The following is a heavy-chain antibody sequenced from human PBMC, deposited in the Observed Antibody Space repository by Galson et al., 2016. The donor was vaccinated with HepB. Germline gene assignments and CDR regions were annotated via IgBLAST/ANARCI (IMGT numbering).Heavy chain of an antibody. CDR3: ARLYHYDYIWGTYRGGFYGMDV. CDR2: INHSGST. Sequence: ETLSLTCTVSGGSFSSYYWSWIRQPPGKGLEWIGEINHSGSTNYNPSLKSRVTISVATSKNQFSLKLSSVTAAATAVYYCARLYHYDYIWGTYRGGFYGMDVWGQGTTVTVSS. D-gene: IGHD3-16*02. J-gene: IGHJ6*02. V-gene: IGHV4-34*01. CDR1: GGSFSSYY.